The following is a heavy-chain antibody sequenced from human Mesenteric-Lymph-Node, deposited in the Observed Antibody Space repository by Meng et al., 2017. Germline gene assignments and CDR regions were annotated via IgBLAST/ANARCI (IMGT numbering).Heavy chain of an antibody. CDR2: IYSSGST. CDR3: AGDRRGVATVYY. V-gene: IGHV4-30-4*01. J-gene: IGHJ4*02. CDR1: GGSISSGDYY. Sequence: QVQLQESGPGLVKPSQTLSLTCTVSGGSISSGDYYWSWIRQPPGKGLEWIGYIYSSGSTYYNPSLKSRITISVDTSKNQFSLRLTSVTAADTAVYYCAGDRRGVATVYYWGQGTLVTVSS. D-gene: IGHD5-12*01.